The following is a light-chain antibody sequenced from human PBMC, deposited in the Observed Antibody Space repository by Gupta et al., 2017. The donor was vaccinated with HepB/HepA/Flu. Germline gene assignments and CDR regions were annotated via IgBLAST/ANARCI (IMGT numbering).Light chain of an antibody. V-gene: IGKV1-5*03. CDR2: KAS. Sequence: DIQMTQSPSTLSASVGDRVTITCRASQGISVWLAWYQQKPGKAPKLLIYKASTLESGVPSRFSGSGSGTEFILTIASLQPDDFATYYCQQYQSYVFTFGHGTTVDFK. J-gene: IGKJ3*01. CDR1: QGISVW. CDR3: QQYQSYVFT.